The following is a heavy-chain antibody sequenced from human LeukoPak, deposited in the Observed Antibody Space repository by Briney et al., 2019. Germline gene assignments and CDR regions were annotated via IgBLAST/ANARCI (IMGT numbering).Heavy chain of an antibody. CDR1: GFSLSTSGVG. J-gene: IGHJ3*02. Sequence: SGPTLVNPTQTLTLTCTFSGFSLSTSGVGVGWIRQPPGKALEWLAFIYWDDDKRYSPSLESRLTITKDTFKNQVVLTMTNMDPVDTATYCCAHSEDYYGSVDAFDIWGQGTMVTVSS. CDR3: AHSEDYYGSVDAFDI. V-gene: IGHV2-5*02. CDR2: IYWDDDK. D-gene: IGHD3-10*01.